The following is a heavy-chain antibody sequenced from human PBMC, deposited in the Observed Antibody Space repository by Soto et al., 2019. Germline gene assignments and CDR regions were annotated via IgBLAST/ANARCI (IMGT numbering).Heavy chain of an antibody. CDR1: GGTFSNYA. CDR2: IIPIFGTA. J-gene: IGHJ3*02. D-gene: IGHD3-22*01. Sequence: SVKVSCKASGGTFSNYAINWVRQAPGQGLEWMGGIIPIFGTADYAQNFQGRVTITADESTNTAYMELSRLRSEDTAVYFCVRPYRYDSGRSAFDIWGQGTMVTVSS. CDR3: VRPYRYDSGRSAFDI. V-gene: IGHV1-69*13.